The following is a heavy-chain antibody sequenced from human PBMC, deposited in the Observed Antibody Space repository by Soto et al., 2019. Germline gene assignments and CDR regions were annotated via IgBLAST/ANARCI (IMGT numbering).Heavy chain of an antibody. V-gene: IGHV3-48*02. CDR3: ARDLPATTLYYYFAMDV. CDR2: ISGSSSTI. Sequence: EVQLVESGGGLVQPGGSLRLSCAASGFTFSSYTMNWVRQAPGKGLEWVSYISGSSSTIYYADSVKGRFTISRDNAKNSLYLQMNSLRDEDTAVYYCARDLPATTLYYYFAMDVWGQGTTVTVSS. J-gene: IGHJ6*02. D-gene: IGHD5-12*01. CDR1: GFTFSSYT.